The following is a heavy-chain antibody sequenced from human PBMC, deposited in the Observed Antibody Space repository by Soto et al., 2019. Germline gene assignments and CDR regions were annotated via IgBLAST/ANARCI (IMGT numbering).Heavy chain of an antibody. CDR3: ARDVVRYFDWSPGSYFDY. D-gene: IGHD3-9*01. Sequence: GRCMRLSGVAAGLTFSYYYMIWIRQATGKGREWVSYXXXXXXXXXXXXXXKGRFTISRDNAKNSLYLQMNSLRAEDTAVYYCARDVVRYFDWSPGSYFDYWGQGTLVTVSS. V-gene: IGHV3-11*06. CDR2: XXXXXXXX. J-gene: IGHJ4*02. CDR1: GLTFSYYY.